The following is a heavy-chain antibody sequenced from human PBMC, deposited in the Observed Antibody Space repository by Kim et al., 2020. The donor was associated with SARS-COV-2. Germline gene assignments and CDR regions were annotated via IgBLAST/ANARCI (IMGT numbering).Heavy chain of an antibody. CDR3: GTGYYSPYYFDY. CDR1: GGTFSSYA. D-gene: IGHD3-9*01. V-gene: IGHV1-69*13. CDR2: IIPIFGTA. Sequence: SVKVSCKASGGTFSSYAISWVRQAPGQGLEWMGGIIPIFGTANYAQKFQGRVTITADESTSTAYMELSSLRSEDTAVYYCGTGYYSPYYFDYWGQGTLATVSS. J-gene: IGHJ4*02.